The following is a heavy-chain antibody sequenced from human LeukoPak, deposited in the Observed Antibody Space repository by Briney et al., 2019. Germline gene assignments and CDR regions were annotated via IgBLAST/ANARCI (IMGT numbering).Heavy chain of an antibody. Sequence: PGGSLRLSCAASGFTFTNYGMNWVRQAPGKGLEWVSYISSSSGSIHYADSVKGRFTVSRDNAKKSLYLQMNSLRDEDTAVYYCARDIRNDYWGQGTLVTVSS. V-gene: IGHV3-48*02. J-gene: IGHJ4*02. CDR3: ARDIRNDY. CDR2: ISSSSGSI. CDR1: GFTFTNYG. D-gene: IGHD2-21*01.